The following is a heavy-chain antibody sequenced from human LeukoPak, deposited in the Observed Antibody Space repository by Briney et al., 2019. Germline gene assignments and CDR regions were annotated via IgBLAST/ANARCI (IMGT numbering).Heavy chain of an antibody. CDR2: ISYDGSNK. J-gene: IGHJ4*02. D-gene: IGHD5-18*01. CDR1: GFTFSSYG. V-gene: IGHV3-30*18. Sequence: GRSLRLSCAASGFTFSSYGMHWVRQAPGKGLEWVAVISYDGSNKYYADSVKGRFTISRDNSKNTLYLQMNSLRAEDTAVYYCAKASRGYSYGGFDYWGQGTLVTVSS. CDR3: AKASRGYSYGGFDY.